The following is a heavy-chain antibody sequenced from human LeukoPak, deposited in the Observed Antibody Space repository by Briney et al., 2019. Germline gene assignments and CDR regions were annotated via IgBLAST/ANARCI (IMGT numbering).Heavy chain of an antibody. Sequence: GGSLRLSCAASGFTFSTNGMNWVRQAPGKGLEWVSSISSSSIYAHYLDSVKGRFSISRDNANNLLYLQMTSLRAEDTAVYYCARESYDSSGNYPRDFDYWGQGTLVTVSS. D-gene: IGHD3-22*01. V-gene: IGHV3-21*01. J-gene: IGHJ4*02. CDR1: GFTFSTNG. CDR3: ARESYDSSGNYPRDFDY. CDR2: ISSSSIYA.